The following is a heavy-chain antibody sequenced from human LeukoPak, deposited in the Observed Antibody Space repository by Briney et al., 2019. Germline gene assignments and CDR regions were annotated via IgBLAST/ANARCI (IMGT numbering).Heavy chain of an antibody. CDR2: VYSGGST. Sequence: PGGSLRLSCAASGFTVSSNYMSWVRQAPGKGLEWVSVVYSGGSTYYADSVKGRFTISRDNSKNTLYLQMNSLRAEDTAVYYCARDSSHYLGSSDYWGQGTLVTVSP. D-gene: IGHD6-6*01. V-gene: IGHV3-53*01. CDR1: GFTVSSNY. J-gene: IGHJ4*02. CDR3: ARDSSHYLGSSDY.